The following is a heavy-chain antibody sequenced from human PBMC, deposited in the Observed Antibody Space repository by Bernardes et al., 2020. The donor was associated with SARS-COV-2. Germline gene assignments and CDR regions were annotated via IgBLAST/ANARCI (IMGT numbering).Heavy chain of an antibody. V-gene: IGHV3-53*01. CDR3: AKAVTSDYYGMDV. CDR1: GFTVSSNY. J-gene: IGHJ6*02. D-gene: IGHD4-17*01. CDR2: IYSGGST. Sequence: GGSLRLSCAASGFTVSSNYMSWVRQAPGKGLEWVSVIYSGGSTYYADSVKGRFTISRDNSKNTLYLQMSYLGAEDTAVFYCAKAVTSDYYGMDVWGQGTTVTVSS.